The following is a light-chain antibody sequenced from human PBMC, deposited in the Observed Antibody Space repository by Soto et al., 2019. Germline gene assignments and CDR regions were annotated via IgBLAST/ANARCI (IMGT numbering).Light chain of an antibody. CDR3: QQSYSTPYT. V-gene: IGKV1-39*01. Sequence: DTQMTQSPSSLSASVGDRVTITCRASQTITSYLNWYQQKPGKAPKLLIHAASSLQSAVPSRFSGSGSGTDFTLTISSLQPEDFTTYYCQQSYSTPYTFGQGTKLEIK. CDR1: QTITSY. CDR2: AAS. J-gene: IGKJ2*01.